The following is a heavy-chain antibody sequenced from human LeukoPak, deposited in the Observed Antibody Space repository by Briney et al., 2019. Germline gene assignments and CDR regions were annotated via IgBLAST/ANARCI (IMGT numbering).Heavy chain of an antibody. CDR1: GFTFSSYA. J-gene: IGHJ4*02. Sequence: GGSLRLSCAASGFTFSSYAVHWVRQAPGKGLEWVAVISYDGSNKYYADSVKGRFTISRDNSKNTLYLQMNSLRAEDTAVYYCARQLGYCSSTSCTWGGYYFDYWGQGTLVTVSS. V-gene: IGHV3-30*04. CDR3: ARQLGYCSSTSCTWGGYYFDY. D-gene: IGHD2-2*01. CDR2: ISYDGSNK.